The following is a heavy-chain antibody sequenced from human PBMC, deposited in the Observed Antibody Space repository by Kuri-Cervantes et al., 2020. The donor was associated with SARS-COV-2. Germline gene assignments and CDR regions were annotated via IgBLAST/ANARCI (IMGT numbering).Heavy chain of an antibody. CDR3: ARDYCSKTNCYIRGMSNCYYGMDA. J-gene: IGHJ6*01. V-gene: IGHV1-18*01. Sequence: ASVKVSCKASGYTFTSYGISWVRQAPGQGLEWMGWINGYNGNTKYAQNLQGRVTMTTDTSTNTAYMELRSLRSDDTAMYYCARDYCSKTNCYIRGMSNCYYGMDAWGQGNTVNVAS. D-gene: IGHD2-2*02. CDR1: GYTFTSYG. CDR2: INGYNGNT.